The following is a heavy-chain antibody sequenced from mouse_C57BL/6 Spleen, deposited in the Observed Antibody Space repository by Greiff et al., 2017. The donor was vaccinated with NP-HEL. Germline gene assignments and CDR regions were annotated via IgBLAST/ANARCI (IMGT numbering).Heavy chain of an antibody. D-gene: IGHD1-1*01. V-gene: IGHV1-69*01. J-gene: IGHJ2*01. CDR1: GYTFTSYW. CDR2: IDPSDSYT. CDR3: ARGPPTVVARYFDY. Sequence: QVQLKQPGAELVMPGASVKLSCKASGYTFTSYWMHWVKQRPGQGLEWIGEIDPSDSYTNYNQKFKGKSTLTVDKSSSTAYMQLSSLTSEDSAVYYGARGPPTVVARYFDYWGKGTTLTVSS.